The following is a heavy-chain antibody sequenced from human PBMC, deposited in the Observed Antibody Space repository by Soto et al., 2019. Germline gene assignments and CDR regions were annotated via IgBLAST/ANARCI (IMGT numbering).Heavy chain of an antibody. J-gene: IGHJ4*02. Sequence: GGSLRLSCVASGFTFSSYNINWVRQAPGKGLEWVSSISTSSTYIFYTDSVKARFTISRDNAKNSLYLEMNSLRAEDTAVYYCARESEDLTSNFDYWGQGTLVTVSS. CDR1: GFTFSSYN. V-gene: IGHV3-21*01. CDR3: ARESEDLTSNFDY. CDR2: ISTSSTYI.